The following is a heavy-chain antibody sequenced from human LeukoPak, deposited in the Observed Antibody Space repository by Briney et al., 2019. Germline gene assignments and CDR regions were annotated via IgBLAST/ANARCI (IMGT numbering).Heavy chain of an antibody. J-gene: IGHJ5*02. V-gene: IGHV5-51*01. CDR3: ARRVDIVVVPAEIWFDP. Sequence: GESLKISCKGSGYSFTSYWIGWVRQMPGKGLEWMGMIYPGDSDTRYSPSFQGQVTISADKSISTAYLQWSSLKASDTAMYYCARRVDIVVVPAEIWFDPWGQGTLVTVSS. CDR2: IYPGDSDT. CDR1: GYSFTSYW. D-gene: IGHD2-2*01.